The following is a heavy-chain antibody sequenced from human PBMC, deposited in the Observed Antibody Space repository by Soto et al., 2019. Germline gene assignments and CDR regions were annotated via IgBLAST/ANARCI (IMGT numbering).Heavy chain of an antibody. CDR2: INYSGST. V-gene: IGHV4-31*02. Sequence: PGKGLEWIGYINYSGSTYYNPSLKSRFTISVDTSKNQFSLKLSSVTAADTAVYYCAFFFQAEDGIRDYLPVSAFLLNRSSDL. CDR3: AFFFQAEDGIRDYLPVSAFLLNRSSDL. J-gene: IGHJ2*01. D-gene: IGHD3-9*01.